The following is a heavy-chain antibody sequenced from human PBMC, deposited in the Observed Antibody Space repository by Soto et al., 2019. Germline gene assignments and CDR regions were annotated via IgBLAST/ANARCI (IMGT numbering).Heavy chain of an antibody. CDR1: GGSFSGYY. J-gene: IGHJ6*02. CDR3: ARGLYGDYVGNYYYYYGMDV. D-gene: IGHD4-17*01. CDR2: INHSGST. V-gene: IGHV4-34*01. Sequence: SETLSLTCAVYGGSFSGYYWSWIRQPPGKGLEWIVEINHSGSTNYNPSLKSRVTISVDTSQNQFSLKLSSVTAADTAVYYCARGLYGDYVGNYYYYYGMDVWGQGTTVTVSS.